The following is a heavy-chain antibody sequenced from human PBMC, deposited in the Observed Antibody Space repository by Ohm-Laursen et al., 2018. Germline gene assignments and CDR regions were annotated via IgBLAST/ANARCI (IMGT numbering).Heavy chain of an antibody. CDR3: AKDSAYSGYFDY. CDR1: GFTFCSYG. Sequence: SLRLSCAASGFTFCSYGMHWVRLAPGKGLEWVSVISYDGSNKYYADSVKGRFTISRDNSKNTLYLQMNSLRAEDTAVYYCAKDSAYSGYFDYWGQGTLVTVSP. CDR2: ISYDGSNK. D-gene: IGHD1-26*01. V-gene: IGHV3-30*18. J-gene: IGHJ4*02.